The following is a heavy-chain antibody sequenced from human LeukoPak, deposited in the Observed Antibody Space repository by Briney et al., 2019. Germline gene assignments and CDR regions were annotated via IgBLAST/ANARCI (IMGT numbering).Heavy chain of an antibody. V-gene: IGHV1-2*02. CDR3: ARGGRYCSSTSCYGSAVPNWFDP. CDR2: INPNSGGT. CDR1: GYTFTGYY. J-gene: IGHJ5*02. D-gene: IGHD2-2*01. Sequence: GASVKVSCKASGYTFTGYYMHWVRQAPGQGLEWMGWINPNSGGTNYAQKFQGRVTMTRDTSISTAYMELSRLGSDDTAVYYCARGGRYCSSTSCYGSAVPNWFDPWGQGTLVTVSS.